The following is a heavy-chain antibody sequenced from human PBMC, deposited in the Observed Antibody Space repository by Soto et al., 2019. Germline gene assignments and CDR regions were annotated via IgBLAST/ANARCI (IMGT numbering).Heavy chain of an antibody. D-gene: IGHD6-13*01. CDR3: ARDTGRASADL. J-gene: IGHJ5*02. V-gene: IGHV3-48*03. Sequence: EVQLAESGGDLVQPGGSLRLSCVGSGFTFSYYEMNWVRQAPAKGLERVAFISHTDRLTHYPDSVKGRFTISRDNAQNSLYLEMTSLRVEDTGVYYCARDTGRASADLWGQGTLVTVSS. CDR1: GFTFSYYE. CDR2: ISHTDRLT.